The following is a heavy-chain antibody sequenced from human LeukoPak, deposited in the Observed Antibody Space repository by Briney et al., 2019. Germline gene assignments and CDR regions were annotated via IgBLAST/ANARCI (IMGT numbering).Heavy chain of an antibody. V-gene: IGHV3-21*01. J-gene: IGHJ3*02. D-gene: IGHD3-9*01. CDR2: ISSSSSYI. Sequence: PGLSLRLSCAASGFTFSSYVMHWVRQAPGKGLEWVSSISSSSSYIYYADSVKGRFTISRDNAKNSLYLQMNSLRAEDTAVYYCARDLTDYDILTGYSYDAFDIWGQGTMVTVSS. CDR1: GFTFSSYV. CDR3: ARDLTDYDILTGYSYDAFDI.